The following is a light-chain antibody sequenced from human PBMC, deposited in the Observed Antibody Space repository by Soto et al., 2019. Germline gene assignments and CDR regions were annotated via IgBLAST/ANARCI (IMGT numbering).Light chain of an antibody. J-gene: IGKJ1*01. Sequence: DIQMTQSPSTLSASVGDRVTITCRASQSISSWLAWYQQKPGKAPNLLIYKASSLESGVPSRFSVSGSGTEFTLTISSLQPDDFATYYCQQYNSWTFGQGTKVEIK. CDR2: KAS. CDR1: QSISSW. V-gene: IGKV1-5*03. CDR3: QQYNSWT.